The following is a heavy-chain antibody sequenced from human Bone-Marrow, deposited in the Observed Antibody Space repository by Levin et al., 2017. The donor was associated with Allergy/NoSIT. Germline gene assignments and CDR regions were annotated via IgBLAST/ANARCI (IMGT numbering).Heavy chain of an antibody. V-gene: IGHV3-48*03. J-gene: IGHJ6*02. D-gene: IGHD2-2*03. CDR3: DRDWISRLAFDV. Sequence: GGSLRLSCIASGFSLTSYEMNWVRQAPGRGPEWLAYSSSSGGSTYYAESVKGRFTTSRDNANNSFFLQMNSLRAEDTAIYYCDRDWISRLAFDVWGQGTTVTVS. CDR1: GFSLTSYE. CDR2: SSSSGGST.